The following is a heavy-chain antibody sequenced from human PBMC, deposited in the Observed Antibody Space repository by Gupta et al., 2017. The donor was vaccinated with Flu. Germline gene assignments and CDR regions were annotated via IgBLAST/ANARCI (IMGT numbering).Heavy chain of an antibody. CDR1: GITFDDYA. CDR2: ISLNSDTI. D-gene: IGHD6-13*01. J-gene: IGHJ3*01. V-gene: IGHV3-9*01. CDR3: VKDRGYTWDAIDF. Sequence: EVQLVESGGGLVQPGRSLRLSCAASGITFDDYAMHWVRQAPGKGLEWVSGISLNSDTIGYADSVKGRFPLSRDTAKNSLYLQMNSLRPEDTALYYCVKDRGYTWDAIDFWGQGTMVTVSS.